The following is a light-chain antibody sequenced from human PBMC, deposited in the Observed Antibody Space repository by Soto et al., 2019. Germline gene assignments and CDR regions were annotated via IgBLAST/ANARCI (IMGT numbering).Light chain of an antibody. V-gene: IGKV3D-20*02. CDR1: QSVSSSY. Sequence: EIVLTQSPGTLSLSPGERATLSCRASQSVSSSYLAWYQQKPGQAPRLLIYGASTRATGIPARFSGSGSGTDFTLTISSLEPEDFAVYYCQQRRNWPPEITFGQGTRLEIK. CDR2: GAS. CDR3: QQRRNWPPEIT. J-gene: IGKJ5*01.